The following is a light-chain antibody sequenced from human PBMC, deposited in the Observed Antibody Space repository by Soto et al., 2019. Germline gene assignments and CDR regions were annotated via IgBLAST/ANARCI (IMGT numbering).Light chain of an antibody. J-gene: IGLJ2*01. V-gene: IGLV4-60*03. CDR2: LEGSGTY. Sequence: VLTQSSSASASLGSSVKLTCTLSSGHSTYIIAWHQQQPGKAPRYLMKLEGSGTYNKGGGVPDRFSGSSSGADRYLAISNLQSEDEADYYCETWDSNTVIFGGGTKLTVL. CDR1: SGHSTYI. CDR3: ETWDSNTVI.